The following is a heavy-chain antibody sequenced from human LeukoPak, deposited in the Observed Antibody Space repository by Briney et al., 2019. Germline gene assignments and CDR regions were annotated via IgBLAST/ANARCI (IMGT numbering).Heavy chain of an antibody. J-gene: IGHJ4*02. V-gene: IGHV3-33*08. CDR2: IWYDGSNK. D-gene: IGHD3-22*01. CDR3: ARGHDSSGYYFDY. Sequence: GGSLRLSCAASGFTFSSYSMHWVRQAPGKGLEWVAVIWYDGSNKYYADSVKGRFTISRDNSKNTLYLQMNSLRAEDTAVYYCARGHDSSGYYFDYWGQGTLVTVSS. CDR1: GFTFSSYS.